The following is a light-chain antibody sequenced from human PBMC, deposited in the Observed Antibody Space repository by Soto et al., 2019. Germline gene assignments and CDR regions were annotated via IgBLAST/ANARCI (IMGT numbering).Light chain of an antibody. CDR1: QSISSW. CDR2: AAS. Sequence: IHMTHSPSILSASVLYRVTITFRASQSISSWLAWYQQKPGKAPKLLIFAASNLHSGVPSRFSGSGSGTDFTLTINNLQAEDFATYYCLQEYNYPRTFGQGTKVDI. CDR3: LQEYNYPRT. J-gene: IGKJ1*01. V-gene: IGKV1-6*01.